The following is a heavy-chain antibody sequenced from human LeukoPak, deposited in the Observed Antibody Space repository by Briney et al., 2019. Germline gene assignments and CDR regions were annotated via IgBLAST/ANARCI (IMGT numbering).Heavy chain of an antibody. CDR1: GFTFGDYA. CDR2: ITDDGSSR. J-gene: IGHJ3*02. CDR3: TRGQSPRHDAFDI. Sequence: PGGSLRLSCAAWGFTFGDYAMHWVRQAPGKGLVWVSHITDDGSSRSYADSVKGPFTISRDNAKNTVYLQMNGLRAEDTAVYYCTRGQSPRHDAFDIWGQGTMVTVSS. V-gene: IGHV3-74*01.